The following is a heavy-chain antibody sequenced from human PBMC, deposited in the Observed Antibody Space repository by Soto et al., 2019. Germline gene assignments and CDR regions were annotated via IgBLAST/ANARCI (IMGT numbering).Heavy chain of an antibody. D-gene: IGHD6-19*01. CDR2: IYWNDDK. J-gene: IGHJ1*01. CDR1: GFSLSTSGVG. CDR3: AHRRAVAGSGYFQH. Sequence: SGPTLVNPTQTLTLTCTFSGFSLSTSGVGVGWIRQPPGKALEWLALIYWNDDKRYSPSLKSRFTITKDTSKNQVVLTMTNMDPVDTATYYCAHRRAVAGSGYFQHWGQGTLVTVSS. V-gene: IGHV2-5*01.